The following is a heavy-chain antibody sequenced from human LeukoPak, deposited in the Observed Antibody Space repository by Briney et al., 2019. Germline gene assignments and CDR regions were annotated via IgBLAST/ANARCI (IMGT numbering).Heavy chain of an antibody. CDR2: IYHSGST. V-gene: IGHV4-38-2*01. CDR1: GDSISSGYY. D-gene: IGHD6-19*01. J-gene: IGHJ4*02. CDR3: ARNSSGWFFDY. Sequence: SETLSLTCDVSGDSISSGYYWGWIRQPPGKGLEWIGSIYHSGSTTYNPSLKSRVTISADTSKNQFSLKVRSVTAADTAVYYCARNSSGWFFDYWGQGTLVPVSS.